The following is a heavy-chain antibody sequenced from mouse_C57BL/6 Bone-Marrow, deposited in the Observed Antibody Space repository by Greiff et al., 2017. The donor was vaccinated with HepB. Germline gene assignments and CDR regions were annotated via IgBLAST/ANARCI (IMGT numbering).Heavy chain of an antibody. CDR3: TTRITTPYDY. J-gene: IGHJ2*01. CDR1: GFNIKDDY. CDR2: IDPENGDT. D-gene: IGHD1-1*01. Sequence: VQLKESGAELVRPGASVKLSCTASGFNIKDDYMHWVKQRPEQGLEWIGWIDPENGDTEYASKFQGKATITADTSSNTAYLQLSSLTSEDTAVYYCTTRITTPYDYWGQGTTLTVSS. V-gene: IGHV14-4*01.